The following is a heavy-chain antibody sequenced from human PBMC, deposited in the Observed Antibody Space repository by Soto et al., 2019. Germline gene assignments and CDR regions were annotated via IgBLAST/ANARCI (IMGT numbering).Heavy chain of an antibody. J-gene: IGHJ5*02. CDR2: ISAYNGNT. Sequence: ASVKVSCKASGYTFTSYGISWVRQAPGQGLEWMGWISAYNGNTNYAQKLQGRVTMTTDTSTSTAYMELRSLRSDDTAVYYCARDQNRSAGSGVNWFDPWGQGTLVTVSS. CDR3: ARDQNRSAGSGVNWFDP. V-gene: IGHV1-18*04. D-gene: IGHD3-10*01. CDR1: GYTFTSYG.